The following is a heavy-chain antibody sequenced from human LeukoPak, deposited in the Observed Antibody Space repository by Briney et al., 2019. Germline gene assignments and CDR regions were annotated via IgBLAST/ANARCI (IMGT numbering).Heavy chain of an antibody. Sequence: GGSLRLSCAASGFTFSSYSMNWVRQAPGEGLEWISYISSSSSLKHYANSVKGRFTISRDNAKNSLFLQMNSLRAEDTAVYYCARDQSGSYGGDYWGQGTLVTVSS. J-gene: IGHJ4*02. CDR1: GFTFSSYS. V-gene: IGHV3-48*01. D-gene: IGHD1-26*01. CDR2: ISSSSSLK. CDR3: ARDQSGSYGGDY.